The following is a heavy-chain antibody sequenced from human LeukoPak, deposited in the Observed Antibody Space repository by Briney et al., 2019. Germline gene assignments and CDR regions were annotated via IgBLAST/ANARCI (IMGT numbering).Heavy chain of an antibody. J-gene: IGHJ6*02. CDR3: ARLYGDYGTYYYYYGMDV. D-gene: IGHD4-17*01. CDR2: IYSGGST. Sequence: PGGSLRLSCAASGFTLSSNYMSWVRQAPGKGVEWVSVIYSGGSTYYADSVTGRFTISRDNSKNTLYLQMNSLRAEDTAVYYCARLYGDYGTYYYYYGMDVWGQGTTVTVSS. V-gene: IGHV3-66*02. CDR1: GFTLSSNY.